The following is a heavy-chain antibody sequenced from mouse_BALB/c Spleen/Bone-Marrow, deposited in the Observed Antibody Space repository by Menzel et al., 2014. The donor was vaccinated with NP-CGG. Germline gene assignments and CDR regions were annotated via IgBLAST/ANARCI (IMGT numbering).Heavy chain of an antibody. CDR2: ISGGGSYT. CDR3: TRHAYYDQTEVSFVY. V-gene: IGHV5-9-2*01. D-gene: IGHD2-4*01. Sequence: EVTLMESGGGLVKSGGSLKLSCAASGFTFNNYGMSWVRQTPEKRLEWVATISGGGSYTFYPDSVKGRFTISRDNAKNDLYLQLSSLRSEDTALYYCTRHAYYDQTEVSFVYWGQGTLVTVSA. J-gene: IGHJ3*01. CDR1: GFTFNNYG.